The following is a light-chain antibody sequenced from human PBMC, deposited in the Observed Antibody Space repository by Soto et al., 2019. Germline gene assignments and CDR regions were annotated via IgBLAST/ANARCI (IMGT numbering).Light chain of an antibody. CDR1: QSVGSH. J-gene: IGKJ5*01. CDR3: QHHNNWPPPIT. Sequence: EIVMTQSPATLSVSPGERATLSCRASQSVGSHLAWYQQKPSQAPRLLIYDTSTRATGIPARFSGSGYGTEFTLTISSLQSEDFAVYYCQHHNNWPPPITFGKGTRLEIK. V-gene: IGKV3-15*01. CDR2: DTS.